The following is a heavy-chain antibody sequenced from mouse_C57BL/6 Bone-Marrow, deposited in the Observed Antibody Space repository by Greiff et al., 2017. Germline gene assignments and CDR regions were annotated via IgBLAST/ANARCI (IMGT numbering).Heavy chain of an antibody. CDR2: IYPRRGNT. CDR3: GRGRITTVVANFDY. J-gene: IGHJ2*01. V-gene: IGHV1-81*01. D-gene: IGHD1-1*01. Sequence: QVQLQQSGAELARPGASVKLSCKASGYTFTSYGISWVKQRTGQGLEWIGEIYPRRGNTYYNEKFKGKATLTADKSSSTAYMELRSLTSEDAAVYFCGRGRITTVVANFDYWGQGTTLTVSS. CDR1: GYTFTSYG.